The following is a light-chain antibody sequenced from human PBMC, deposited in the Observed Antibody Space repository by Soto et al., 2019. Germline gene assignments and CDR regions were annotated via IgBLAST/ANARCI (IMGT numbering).Light chain of an antibody. CDR2: EVF. Sequence: ALTQPASVSGSPGQSITISCTGTSSDVGGYSFVSWYQQHPGKAPKLMIYEVFNRPSGVSTRFSGSKSANTASLTISGLQPEDEADYYCSSYAASRTWVFGGGTKLTVL. CDR3: SSYAASRTWV. V-gene: IGLV2-14*01. CDR1: SSDVGGYSF. J-gene: IGLJ3*02.